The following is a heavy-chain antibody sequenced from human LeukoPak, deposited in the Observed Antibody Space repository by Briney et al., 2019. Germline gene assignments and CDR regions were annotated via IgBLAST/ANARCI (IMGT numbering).Heavy chain of an antibody. CDR3: ARAGYYYYMDV. V-gene: IGHV1-18*01. J-gene: IGHJ6*03. CDR2: ISGYNGNT. Sequence: ASVKVSCKASGYTFTSYGISWVRQAPGQGLEWMGWISGYNGNTNYAQKLQGRVTITTDTSTSTAYMELRSLRCDDTAVYYCARAGYYYYMDVWGKGTTVTVSS. CDR1: GYTFTSYG.